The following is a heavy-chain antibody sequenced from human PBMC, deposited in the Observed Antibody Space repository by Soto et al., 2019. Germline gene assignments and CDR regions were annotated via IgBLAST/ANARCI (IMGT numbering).Heavy chain of an antibody. CDR2: ISYDGSNK. V-gene: IGHV3-30-3*01. CDR1: GFTFSSYA. CDR3: ARVLSWIQLWLAPYY. Sequence: GSLRLSCAASGFTFSSYAMHWVRQAPGKGLEWVAVISYDGSNKYYADSVKGRFTISRDNSKNTLYLQMNSLRAEDTAVYYCARVLSWIQLWLAPYYWGQGTLVTVSS. J-gene: IGHJ4*02. D-gene: IGHD5-18*01.